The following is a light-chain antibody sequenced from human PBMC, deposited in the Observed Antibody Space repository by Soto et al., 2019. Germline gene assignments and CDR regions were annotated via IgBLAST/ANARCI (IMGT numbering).Light chain of an antibody. CDR3: CSYTSSSTLDV. Sequence: QSALTQPASVSGSPGQSITISCTGPSSDVGVYDYVSWYQQHPGKAPKLMIYDVSNRPSGVSYRFSGSKSGNTASLTISGLQAEDEADYYCCSYTSSSTLDVFGTGTKVTVL. CDR1: SSDVGVYDY. J-gene: IGLJ1*01. CDR2: DVS. V-gene: IGLV2-14*01.